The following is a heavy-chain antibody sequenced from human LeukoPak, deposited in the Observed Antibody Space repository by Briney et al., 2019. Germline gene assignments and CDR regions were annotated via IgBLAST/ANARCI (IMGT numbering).Heavy chain of an antibody. CDR2: INHSGST. J-gene: IGHJ4*02. D-gene: IGHD1-26*01. Sequence: GSLRLSCAASGFTFSSYWMSWIRQPPGKGLEWIGEINHSGSTNYNPSLKSRVTISVDTSKNQFSLKLSSVTAADTAVYYCARRGSSALGFVDYWGQGTLVTVSS. CDR1: GFTFSSYW. CDR3: ARRGSSALGFVDY. V-gene: IGHV4-34*01.